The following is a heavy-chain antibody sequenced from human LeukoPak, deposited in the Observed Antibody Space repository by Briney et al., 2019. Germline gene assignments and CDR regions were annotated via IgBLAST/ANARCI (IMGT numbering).Heavy chain of an antibody. Sequence: SVKVSCKASGGTFSSYAISWVRQAPGQGLEWMGRIIPILGIANYAQKFQGRVTITADKSTSTAYMELSSLRSEDTAVYYCARAARPRDVGATLDWFDPWGQGTLVTVSS. V-gene: IGHV1-69*04. D-gene: IGHD1-26*01. CDR2: IIPILGIA. CDR3: ARAARPRDVGATLDWFDP. CDR1: GGTFSSYA. J-gene: IGHJ5*02.